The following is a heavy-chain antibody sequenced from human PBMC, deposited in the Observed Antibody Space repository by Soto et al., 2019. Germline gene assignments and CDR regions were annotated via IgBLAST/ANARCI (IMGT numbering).Heavy chain of an antibody. D-gene: IGHD1-1*01. V-gene: IGHV3-23*01. Sequence: PGGSLRLSCAASRFTFSDYYMSWVRQAPGKGLEWVSAISGSGGSTYYADSVKGRFTISRDNSKNTLYLQMNSLRAEDTAVYYCAKDPSGSAPTSDIWGQGTMVTVSS. J-gene: IGHJ3*02. CDR3: AKDPSGSAPTSDI. CDR2: ISGSGGST. CDR1: RFTFSDYY.